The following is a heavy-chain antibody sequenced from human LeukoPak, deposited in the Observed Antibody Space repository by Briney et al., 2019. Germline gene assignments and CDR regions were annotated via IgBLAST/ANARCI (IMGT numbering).Heavy chain of an antibody. Sequence: SETLSLTCTVSGGSISSYYWSWIRQPPGKGLEWIGYIYYSGSTNYNPSLKSRVTISVDTSKNQFSLKLSSVTAADTAVYYCARQGRDGDYFGYWGQGTLVTVSS. CDR1: GGSISSYY. J-gene: IGHJ4*02. CDR3: ARQGRDGDYFGY. CDR2: IYYSGST. V-gene: IGHV4-59*08. D-gene: IGHD4-17*01.